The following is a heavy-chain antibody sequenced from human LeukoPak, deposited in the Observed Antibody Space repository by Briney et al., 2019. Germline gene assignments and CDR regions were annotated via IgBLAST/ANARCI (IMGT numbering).Heavy chain of an antibody. CDR2: IYHSGST. D-gene: IGHD2-8*01. V-gene: IGHV4-4*02. CDR3: ARTNGPSYYFDY. J-gene: IGHJ4*02. CDR1: GGSISSSNW. Sequence: SETLSLTCAVSGGSISSSNWWSWIRQPPGKGLEWIGEIYHSGSTNYNPSLKSRVTISVDKSKNQFSLKLSSVTAADTAVYYCARTNGPSYYFDYWGQGTLVTVSS.